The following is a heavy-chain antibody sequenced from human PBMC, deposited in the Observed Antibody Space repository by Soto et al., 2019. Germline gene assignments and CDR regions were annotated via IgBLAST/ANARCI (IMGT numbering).Heavy chain of an antibody. V-gene: IGHV1-2*02. CDR2: INPNSGGT. D-gene: IGHD3-22*01. Sequence: ASVKVSCKASGYTFTGYYMHWVRQAPGQGLEWMGWINPNSGGTNYAQKFQGRVTMTRDTSISTAYMELSRLRSDDTAVYYCAREIYYDSSGPFDIWGQGTMVTVS. CDR1: GYTFTGYY. J-gene: IGHJ3*02. CDR3: AREIYYDSSGPFDI.